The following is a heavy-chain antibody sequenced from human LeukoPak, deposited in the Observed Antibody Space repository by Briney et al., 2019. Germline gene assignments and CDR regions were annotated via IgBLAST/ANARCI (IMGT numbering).Heavy chain of an antibody. V-gene: IGHV1-2*02. Sequence: ASVKVSCKASGYTFTGYYMHWVRQAPGQGLEWMGWINPNSGGTNYAQKFQGRVTMTRDTSISTAYMELSRLRSDDTAVYYCARDLYDSSSSYYMDVWGKGTTVTISS. J-gene: IGHJ6*03. CDR1: GYTFTGYY. CDR3: ARDLYDSSSSYYMDV. CDR2: INPNSGGT. D-gene: IGHD6-13*01.